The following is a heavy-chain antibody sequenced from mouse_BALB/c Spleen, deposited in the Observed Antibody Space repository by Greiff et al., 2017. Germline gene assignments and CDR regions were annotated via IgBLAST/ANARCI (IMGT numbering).Heavy chain of an antibody. Sequence: EVKLVESGGGLVQPGGSRKLSCAASGFTFSSFGMHWVRQAPEKGLEWVAYISSGSSTIYYADTVKGRFTISRDNPKNTLFLQMTSLRSEDTAMYYCARERNISPWFAYWGQGTLVTVSA. CDR2: ISSGSSTI. D-gene: IGHD1-1*01. CDR1: GFTFSSFG. CDR3: ARERNISPWFAY. J-gene: IGHJ3*01. V-gene: IGHV5-17*02.